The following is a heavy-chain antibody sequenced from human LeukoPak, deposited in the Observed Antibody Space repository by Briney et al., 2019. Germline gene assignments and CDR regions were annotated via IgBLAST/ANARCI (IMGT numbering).Heavy chain of an antibody. Sequence: GGSLRLSCAASGFTFSSYAINWVRQAPRKGLEGVSAITSSGGSTSSPDSVGGRITVFSDNSQHTLYLQINSRRADDTAVYYCAKVSSWYQNIYYWGRGTLVTVSS. CDR1: GFTFSSYA. CDR2: ITSSGGST. D-gene: IGHD6-13*01. V-gene: IGHV3-23*01. CDR3: AKVSSWYQNIYY. J-gene: IGHJ4*02.